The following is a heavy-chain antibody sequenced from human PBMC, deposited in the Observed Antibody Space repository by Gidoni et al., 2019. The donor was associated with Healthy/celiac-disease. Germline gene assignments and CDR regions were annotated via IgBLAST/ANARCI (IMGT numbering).Heavy chain of an antibody. CDR1: GLTFNGYA. Sequence: QVQVVESGGGVVQPGKSLRLSCAASGLTFNGYAVHWVRQAPGKGLGWVAIISYDGIINYYTDSVKGRFTISRDNSKNTVYLQMNSLRAEDTAVYYCAREGGMVYGIGAFDMWGQGTMVTVSS. CDR3: AREGGMVYGIGAFDM. D-gene: IGHD2-8*01. CDR2: ISYDGIIN. J-gene: IGHJ3*02. V-gene: IGHV3-30-3*01.